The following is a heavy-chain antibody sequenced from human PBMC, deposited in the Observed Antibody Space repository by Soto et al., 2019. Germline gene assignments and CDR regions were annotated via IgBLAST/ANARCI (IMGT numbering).Heavy chain of an antibody. Sequence: QVQLQQWGAGLLKPSETLSLTCAVYGGSFNDYYWNWIRQPPGKGLEWIGEINHGGSTNYNPSLKSRVTISVDTSKNQFSLNVSYVTASDTAVYYCAREGRYCSSTSCYGWWFDPWGQGTLVTVSS. CDR1: GGSFNDYY. D-gene: IGHD2-2*01. CDR3: AREGRYCSSTSCYGWWFDP. CDR2: INHGGST. V-gene: IGHV4-34*01. J-gene: IGHJ5*02.